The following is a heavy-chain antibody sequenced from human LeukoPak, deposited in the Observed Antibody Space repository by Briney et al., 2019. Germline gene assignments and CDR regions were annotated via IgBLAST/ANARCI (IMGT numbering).Heavy chain of an antibody. J-gene: IGHJ4*02. CDR2: IWYDGSNK. CDR3: ARETAAGRYYFDY. D-gene: IGHD6-13*01. Sequence: PGGSLRLSCAASGFTFNSYNMNWVRQAPGKGLEWVAVIWYDGSNKYYADSVKGRFTISRDNSKNTLYLQMNSLRAEDTAVYYCARETAAGRYYFDYWGQGTLVTVSS. CDR1: GFTFNSYN. V-gene: IGHV3-33*08.